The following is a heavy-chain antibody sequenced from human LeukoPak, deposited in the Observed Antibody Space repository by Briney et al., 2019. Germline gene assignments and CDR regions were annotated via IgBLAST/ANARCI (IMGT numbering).Heavy chain of an antibody. CDR1: GFTFSNDW. Sequence: GGSLRLSCAASGFTFSNDWMHWARQAPGKGLVWVSRINSDGSRTNYADSVKGRFTISRDNAKNTLFLQMSSLRAEDTGIYYCVRAMGSIVDFWGQGTLVTVSS. CDR2: INSDGSRT. V-gene: IGHV3-74*01. D-gene: IGHD6-6*01. CDR3: VRAMGSIVDF. J-gene: IGHJ4*02.